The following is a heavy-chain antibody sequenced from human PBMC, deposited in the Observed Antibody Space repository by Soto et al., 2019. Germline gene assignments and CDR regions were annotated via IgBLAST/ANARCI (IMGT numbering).Heavy chain of an antibody. J-gene: IGHJ4*02. Sequence: QVHLVQSGAEVKKPGASVKVSCKGSGYTFTSYGITWVRQAPGQGLEWMGWISAHNGNTDYAQKLQGRVTVSRDTSTSTASMELSSLRSDGKAVYYCARGRYGDYWGQRALVPVSS. V-gene: IGHV1-18*01. D-gene: IGHD1-1*01. CDR2: ISAHNGNT. CDR1: GYTFTSYG. CDR3: ARGRYGDY.